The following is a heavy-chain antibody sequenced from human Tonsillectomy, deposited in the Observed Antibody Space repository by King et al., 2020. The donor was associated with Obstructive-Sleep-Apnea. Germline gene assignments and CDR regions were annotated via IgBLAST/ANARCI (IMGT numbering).Heavy chain of an antibody. V-gene: IGHV1-18*01. J-gene: IGHJ3*02. D-gene: IGHD3-22*01. CDR2: ISAYNGNT. CDR3: TRSITMIVVDAFDI. CDR1: GSTFTSYG. Sequence: QLVESGAEVKKPGASVKVSCKASGSTFTSYGISWVRQAPGQGLEWLGGISAYNGNTNYAQKLQGRVTMTTDTFTSTAYMELRSLRSDDTAVYYCTRSITMIVVDAFDIWGQGTMVTVSS.